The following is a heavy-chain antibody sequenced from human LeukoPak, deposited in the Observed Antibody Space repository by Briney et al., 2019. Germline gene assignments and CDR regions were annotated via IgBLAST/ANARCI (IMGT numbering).Heavy chain of an antibody. D-gene: IGHD3-22*01. V-gene: IGHV4-34*01. CDR1: GGSFSGYY. Sequence: SETLSLTCAVYGGSFSGYYWSWIRQPPGKGLEWIGEINHSGSTNYNPSLKSRVTISVDTSKNQFSLKLSSVTAADTAVYYCARDTYYYDSSGYHFDYWGQGTLVTVSS. CDR3: ARDTYYYDSSGYHFDY. J-gene: IGHJ4*02. CDR2: INHSGST.